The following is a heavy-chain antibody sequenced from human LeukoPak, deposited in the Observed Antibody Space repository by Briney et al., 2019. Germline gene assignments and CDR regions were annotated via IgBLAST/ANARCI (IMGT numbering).Heavy chain of an antibody. J-gene: IGHJ4*02. CDR2: IAKNGVGK. Sequence: GGSLRLSCTASGFTFSDYSMSWVRQAPGKGLEWVANIAKNGVGKNYVDSVKGRFSISRDNAKNSLFLQMNSLRAEDTAVYYCARDRDYYAIDYRGQGTLVTVSS. V-gene: IGHV3-7*01. CDR3: ARDRDYYAIDY. CDR1: GFTFSDYS. D-gene: IGHD3-22*01.